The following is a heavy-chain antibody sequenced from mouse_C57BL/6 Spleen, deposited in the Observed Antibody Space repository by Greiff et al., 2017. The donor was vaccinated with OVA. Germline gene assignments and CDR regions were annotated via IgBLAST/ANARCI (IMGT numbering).Heavy chain of an antibody. D-gene: IGHD2-4*01. CDR3: GRQNYDYDIGYFDY. J-gene: IGHJ2*01. Sequence: EVLLVESGGGLVKPGGSLKLSCAASGFTFSDYGMHWVRQAPEKGLEWVAYISSGSSTIYYADTVKGRFTISRDNAKNTLFLQMTSLRSEYTAMYYCGRQNYDYDIGYFDYWGQGTTLTVSS. V-gene: IGHV5-17*01. CDR1: GFTFSDYG. CDR2: ISSGSSTI.